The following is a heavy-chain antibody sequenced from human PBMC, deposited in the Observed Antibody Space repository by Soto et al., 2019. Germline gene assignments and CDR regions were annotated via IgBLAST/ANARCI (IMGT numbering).Heavy chain of an antibody. CDR3: ARSAAAGHFFDY. D-gene: IGHD6-13*01. Sequence: GASVKVSCKASGYTFASYGLSWVRQAPGQGLEWMGWISAYSGNTNYAQNFQGRVTMTTDTSTSTAYMELRSLRSDDTAVYYCARSAAAGHFFDYWGQGTLVTVSS. CDR1: GYTFASYG. CDR2: ISAYSGNT. V-gene: IGHV1-18*01. J-gene: IGHJ4*02.